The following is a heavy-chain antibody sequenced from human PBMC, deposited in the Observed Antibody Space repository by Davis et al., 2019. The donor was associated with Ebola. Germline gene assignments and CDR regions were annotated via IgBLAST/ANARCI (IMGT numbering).Heavy chain of an antibody. Sequence: SETLSLTFAAYGGPFSGYYWSWIRQPPGKGLEWIGEINHSGSTNYNPSLKSRVTISVDTSKNQFSLKLSSVTAADTAVYYCARGGVAARRDYYYYYGMDVWGQGTTVTVSS. J-gene: IGHJ6*02. V-gene: IGHV4-34*01. CDR2: INHSGST. D-gene: IGHD6-6*01. CDR1: GGPFSGYY. CDR3: ARGGVAARRDYYYYYGMDV.